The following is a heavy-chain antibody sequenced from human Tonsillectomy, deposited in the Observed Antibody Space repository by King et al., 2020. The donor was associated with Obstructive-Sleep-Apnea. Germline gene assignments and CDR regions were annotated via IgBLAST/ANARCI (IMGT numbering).Heavy chain of an antibody. Sequence: GQLVQSGGGLVQPGGSLRLSCAASGFTVSRYWMHWVRQAPGKGLVWVSGIKSDGRSTSYADCVKGRFTISRDNAKNTLYLQMNSLRAEDTAVYYCARELYGDYGVDYWGQGTLVTVSS. CDR2: IKSDGRST. D-gene: IGHD4-17*01. V-gene: IGHV3-74*01. CDR3: ARELYGDYGVDY. CDR1: GFTVSRYW. J-gene: IGHJ4*02.